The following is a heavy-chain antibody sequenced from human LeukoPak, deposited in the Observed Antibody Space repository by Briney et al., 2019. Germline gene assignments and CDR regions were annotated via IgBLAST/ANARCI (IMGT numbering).Heavy chain of an antibody. V-gene: IGHV3-21*01. CDR3: ARGYGSSWYLD. CDR2: ISSSSSFI. J-gene: IGHJ4*02. D-gene: IGHD6-13*01. Sequence: PGGSLRLSCAGSGFNFSSYSMSWVRQAPWKGLEFVSSISSSSSFIYYADSVKGRFTISRDNAKKSLSLQMNSLRADDTAVYYCARGYGSSWYLDWGQGTLVTVSS. CDR1: GFNFSSYS.